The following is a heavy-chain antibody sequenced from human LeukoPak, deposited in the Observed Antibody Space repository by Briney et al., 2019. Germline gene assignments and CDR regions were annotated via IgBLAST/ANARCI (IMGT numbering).Heavy chain of an antibody. CDR1: GFTFSGYW. V-gene: IGHV3-74*03. CDR3: ARGYCTNGVCYISY. D-gene: IGHD2-8*01. CDR2: INSDGRDP. J-gene: IGHJ4*02. Sequence: GGSLRLSCAASGFTFSGYWMHWVPQAPGKGLVWVSRINSDGRDPKYADSVKGRFTISSDNAKNTLYLQLNSLRADDTAVYYCARGYCTNGVCYISYWGQGTLVTVSS.